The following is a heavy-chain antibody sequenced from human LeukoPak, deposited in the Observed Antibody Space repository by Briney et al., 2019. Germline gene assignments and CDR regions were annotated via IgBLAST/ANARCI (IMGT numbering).Heavy chain of an antibody. J-gene: IGHJ4*02. CDR3: ARAPGYRSGGSCLDY. CDR2: IIPIFGTA. V-gene: IGHV1-69*05. D-gene: IGHD2-15*01. Sequence: SVKVSCKASGGTFSSYAISWVRQAPGQGLEWMGRIIPIFGTANYAQKFQGRVTITTDESTSTAYMELSSLRSEDTAVYYCARAPGYRSGGSCLDYWGQGTLVTVSS. CDR1: GGTFSSYA.